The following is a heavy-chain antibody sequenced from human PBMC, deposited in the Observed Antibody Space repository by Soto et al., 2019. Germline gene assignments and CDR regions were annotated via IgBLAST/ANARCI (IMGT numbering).Heavy chain of an antibody. CDR1: GFTFSSYA. Sequence: HPGGSLRLSCAASGFTFSSYAMHWVRQAPGKGLEWVAVISYDGSNKYYADSVKGRFTISRDNSKNTLYLQMNSLRAEDTAVYYCARDRVFRCSGGSCYSLDYWGQGTLVTVSS. CDR3: ARDRVFRCSGGSCYSLDY. V-gene: IGHV3-30-3*01. D-gene: IGHD2-15*01. CDR2: ISYDGSNK. J-gene: IGHJ4*02.